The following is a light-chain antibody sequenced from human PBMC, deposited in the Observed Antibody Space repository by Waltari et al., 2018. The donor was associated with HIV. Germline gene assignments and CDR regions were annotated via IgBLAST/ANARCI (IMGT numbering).Light chain of an antibody. CDR2: KAS. CDR3: QQYNSDFYT. V-gene: IGKV1-5*03. CDR1: QNVDSW. Sequence: IQMTQSPSILSASVGDRVSLTCRASQNVDSWLAWYQQRPGRAPKLLIYKASTLEYGVPARFSGSGSGTDFTLTISSLQPDDFATYYCQQYNSDFYTFGQGTRLDLK. J-gene: IGKJ2*01.